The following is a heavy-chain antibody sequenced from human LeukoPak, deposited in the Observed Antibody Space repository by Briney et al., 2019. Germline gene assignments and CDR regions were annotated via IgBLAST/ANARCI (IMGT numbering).Heavy chain of an antibody. CDR3: ARSFYGSGSYQDY. CDR2: ISSSSSYI. Sequence: GGSLRLSCAASGFTFSSYSMNWVRQAPGKGLEWVSSISSSSSYIYYADSVKGRFTISRDNAKNSLYLQMNSLRAEDTAVYYCARSFYGSGSYQDYWGQGTLVTVSS. J-gene: IGHJ4*02. D-gene: IGHD3-10*01. CDR1: GFTFSSYS. V-gene: IGHV3-21*01.